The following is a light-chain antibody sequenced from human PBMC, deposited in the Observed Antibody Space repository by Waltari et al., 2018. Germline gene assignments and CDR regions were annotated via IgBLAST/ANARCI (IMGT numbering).Light chain of an antibody. Sequence: EVVLTQSPGTLSLSPGERATLACRASQSIGRTLTWYQQKPCQSPRLLMYGASIRAAGIPYRFSGSGSGTDFILTITRLEPEDFAVYYCQNYERLPVTFGQGTKVEIK. V-gene: IGKV3-20*01. CDR1: QSIGRT. CDR3: QNYERLPVT. CDR2: GAS. J-gene: IGKJ1*01.